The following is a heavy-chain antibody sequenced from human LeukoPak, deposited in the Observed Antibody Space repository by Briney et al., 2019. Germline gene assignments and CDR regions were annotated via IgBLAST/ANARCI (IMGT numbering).Heavy chain of an antibody. Sequence: GASVKVSCKASGYTFTGYYMHWVRQAPGQGLEWMGWINPNSGGTNYAQKFQGRVTMTRDTSISTAYMELSRLRSDDTAVYYCARDIVVVPAGEPAATFHYYYYYDMDVWGQGTTVTVSS. CDR3: ARDIVVVPAGEPAATFHYYYYYDMDV. CDR1: GYTFTGYY. J-gene: IGHJ6*02. D-gene: IGHD2-2*01. CDR2: INPNSGGT. V-gene: IGHV1-2*02.